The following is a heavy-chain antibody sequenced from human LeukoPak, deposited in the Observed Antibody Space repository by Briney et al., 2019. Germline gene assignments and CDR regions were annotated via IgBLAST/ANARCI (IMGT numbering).Heavy chain of an antibody. V-gene: IGHV4-34*01. J-gene: IGHJ3*02. CDR3: ARGDAFDI. Sequence: PSEILSLTCSVSGGSMSNYYWSWIRQPPGKGLEWIGEINHSGSTNYNPSLKSRVTISVDTSKNQFSLKLSSVTAADTAVYYCARGDAFDIWGQGTMVTVSS. CDR2: INHSGST. CDR1: GGSMSNYY.